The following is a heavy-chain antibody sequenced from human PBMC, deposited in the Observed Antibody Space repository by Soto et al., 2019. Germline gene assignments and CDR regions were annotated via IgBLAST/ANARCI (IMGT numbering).Heavy chain of an antibody. J-gene: IGHJ6*02. D-gene: IGHD3-10*01. CDR3: AKGDSKAQKILWCGKPYYYGMDV. CDR2: ISYDGSNK. Sequence: QVQLVESGGGVVQPGRSLRLSCAASGFTFSSYGMHWVRQAPGKGLEWVAVISYDGSNKYYADSVKGRFTISRDNSKNTLYLQMNSLRAEDTAVYYCAKGDSKAQKILWCGKPYYYGMDVWGQGTTVTVSS. V-gene: IGHV3-30*18. CDR1: GFTFSSYG.